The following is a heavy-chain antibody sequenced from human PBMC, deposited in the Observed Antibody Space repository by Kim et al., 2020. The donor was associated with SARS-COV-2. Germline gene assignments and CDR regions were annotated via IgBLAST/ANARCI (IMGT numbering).Heavy chain of an antibody. CDR3: ARGIAAAGTRYFQH. Sequence: NPSLKSRVTISVDTSKNQFSLKLSSVTVADTAVYYCARGIAAAGTRYFQHWGQGTLVTVSS. D-gene: IGHD6-13*01. V-gene: IGHV4-34*01. J-gene: IGHJ1*01.